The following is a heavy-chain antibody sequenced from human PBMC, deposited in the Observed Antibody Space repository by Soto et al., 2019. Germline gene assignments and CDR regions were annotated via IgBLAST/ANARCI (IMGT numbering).Heavy chain of an antibody. CDR3: ASGVVVAATYYYYGMDV. CDR2: IIPIFGTA. D-gene: IGHD2-15*01. Sequence: ASVKVSCKASGGTFSSYAISWVRQAPGQGLEWMGGIIPIFGTANYAQKFQGRVTITADESTSTAYMELSSLRSEDTAVYYCASGVVVAATYYYYGMDVWGQGTTVTVSS. V-gene: IGHV1-69*13. J-gene: IGHJ6*02. CDR1: GGTFSSYA.